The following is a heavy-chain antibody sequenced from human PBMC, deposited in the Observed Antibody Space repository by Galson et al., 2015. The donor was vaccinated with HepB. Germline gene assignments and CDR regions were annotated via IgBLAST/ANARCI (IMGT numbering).Heavy chain of an antibody. CDR1: EYTFTSYA. CDR3: ARSYDFWSGYSNSNTDYYYYGMDV. D-gene: IGHD3-3*01. Sequence: SVKVSCKASEYTFTSYAMHWVRQAPGQRLEWVGWINAGNGDTKYSQKFQDRVTLTRDTSASTAYMELSSLRSEDTALYYCARSYDFWSGYSNSNTDYYYYGMDVWGQGTTVTVSS. CDR2: INAGNGDT. V-gene: IGHV1-3*01. J-gene: IGHJ6*02.